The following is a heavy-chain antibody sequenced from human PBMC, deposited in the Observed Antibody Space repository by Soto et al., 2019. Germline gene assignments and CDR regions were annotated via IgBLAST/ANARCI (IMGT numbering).Heavy chain of an antibody. Sequence: GGSLRLSCAASGFTFSSYGMHWVRQAPGKGLEWVAVIWYDGINKYYADSVKGRFTISRDNSKNTLYLQMNSLRAEDTAVYYCARAVRPHGPKYYYYGMDVWGQGTTVTVSS. CDR1: GFTFSSYG. CDR2: IWYDGINK. CDR3: ARAVRPHGPKYYYYGMDV. D-gene: IGHD3-16*02. J-gene: IGHJ6*02. V-gene: IGHV3-33*01.